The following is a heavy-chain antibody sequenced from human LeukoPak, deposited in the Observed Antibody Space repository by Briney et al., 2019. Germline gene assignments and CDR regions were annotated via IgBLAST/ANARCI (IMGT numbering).Heavy chain of an antibody. CDR3: ARADDDSPFDY. Sequence: ASVKVSCKASGYTCTSYYMHWVRQAPGQGLEWMGIINPRSGSTRYAQKFQGRVTMNRDTSTSTVYMDLSSLRAEDTAVYYSARADDDSPFDYWGQGTLVTVSS. V-gene: IGHV1-46*01. CDR1: GYTCTSYY. J-gene: IGHJ4*02. CDR2: INPRSGST. D-gene: IGHD2-15*01.